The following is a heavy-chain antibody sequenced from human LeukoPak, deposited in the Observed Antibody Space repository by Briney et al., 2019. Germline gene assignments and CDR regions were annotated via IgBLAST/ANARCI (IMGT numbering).Heavy chain of an antibody. CDR3: ARDGGVAAAVFSYYYYYMDV. CDR2: IYYSGST. CDR1: GDSISSYY. Sequence: SETLSLTCHVSGDSISSYYWTWIRQPPGKGLEWIGYIYYSGSTNYNPSLKSRVTISVDTSKNQFSLKLSSVTAADTAVYYCARDGGVAAAVFSYYYYYMDVWGKGTTVTVSS. V-gene: IGHV4-59*01. D-gene: IGHD6-13*01. J-gene: IGHJ6*03.